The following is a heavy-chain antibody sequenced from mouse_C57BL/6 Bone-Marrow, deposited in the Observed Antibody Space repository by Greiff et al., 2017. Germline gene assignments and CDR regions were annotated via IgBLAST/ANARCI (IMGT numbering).Heavy chain of an antibody. V-gene: IGHV14-4*01. D-gene: IGHD2-5*01. J-gene: IGHJ4*01. CDR2: IDPENGDT. CDR3: TTSYYSNSYYAMDY. CDR1: GFNIKDDY. Sequence: EVKLVESGAELVRPGASVKLSCTASGFNIKDDYMHWVKQRPEQGLEWIGWIDPENGDTEYASKFQGKATITADTSSNTAYLQLSSLTSEDTAVYYCTTSYYSNSYYAMDYWGQGTSVTVSS.